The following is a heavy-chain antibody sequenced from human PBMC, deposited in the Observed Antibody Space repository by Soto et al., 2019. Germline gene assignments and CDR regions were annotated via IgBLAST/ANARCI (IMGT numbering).Heavy chain of an antibody. CDR2: IYSGGST. CDR3: ARDPWASDY. CDR1: GFTVSTKY. J-gene: IGHJ4*02. D-gene: IGHD3-16*01. V-gene: IGHV3-66*01. Sequence: EVQLVESGGGLVQPGGSLRLSCAASGFTVSTKYMSWVRQAPGKGLEWVSVIYSGGSTFYADSVRVRFTISRDNSKNALNLQMNSLRAEDTALYYCARDPWASDYCGQGTLVTVSS.